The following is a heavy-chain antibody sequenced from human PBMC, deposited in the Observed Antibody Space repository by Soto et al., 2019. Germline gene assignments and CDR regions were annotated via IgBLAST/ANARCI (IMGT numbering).Heavy chain of an antibody. J-gene: IGHJ6*02. CDR1: GGTFSSYA. CDR3: ARSITGTTGSEYYYYYGMDA. D-gene: IGHD1-7*01. V-gene: IGHV1-69*13. Sequence: SVKVSCKASGGTFSSYAISWVRPAPGQGLEWMGGIIPIFGTANYAQKFQGRVTITADESTSTAYMELSSLRSEDTAVYYCARSITGTTGSEYYYYYGMDAWGQGTTVTVSS. CDR2: IIPIFGTA.